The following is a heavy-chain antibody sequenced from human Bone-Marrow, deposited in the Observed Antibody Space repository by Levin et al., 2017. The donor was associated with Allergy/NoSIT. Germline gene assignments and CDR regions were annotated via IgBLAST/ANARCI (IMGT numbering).Heavy chain of an antibody. D-gene: IGHD1-14*01. J-gene: IGHJ4*02. CDR3: ASAPNLNYFDF. Sequence: SQTLSLTCTVSGGYYWSWIRQAAGTALEWIGLIYTSGSANYNPSLKSRVTMSVDTSKNQFSLKLSSVTAADTAVYYCASAPNLNYFDFWGQGTLVTVSS. V-gene: IGHV4-4*07. CDR2: IYTSGSA. CDR1: GGYY.